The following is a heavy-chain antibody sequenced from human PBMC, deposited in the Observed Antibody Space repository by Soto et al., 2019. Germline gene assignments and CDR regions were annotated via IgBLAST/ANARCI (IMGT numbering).Heavy chain of an antibody. J-gene: IGHJ4*02. V-gene: IGHV2-5*01. D-gene: IGHD3-22*01. CDR3: EQSPYASSGYFLFDY. Sequence: SGPTVVNPTQTLTLTCTFSVFSLTTSGVGVGWIRQPPGKALEWLSLIYWNDDKRHSPSLRSRLTITKDTSTNHVVLTMTNMDPVDTATYYCEQSPYASSGYFLFDYWGQGTLVTVSS. CDR2: IYWNDDK. CDR1: VFSLTTSGVG.